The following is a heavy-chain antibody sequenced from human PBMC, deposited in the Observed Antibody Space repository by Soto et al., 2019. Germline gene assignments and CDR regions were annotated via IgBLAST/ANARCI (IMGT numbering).Heavy chain of an antibody. Sequence: PSGTLSLTCAVSGGSISTVNWWTWVRQPPKKGLEWIGEIFHGGTANYNPSLKCRLTISLDNSNNQFSLRLRSLTAADSALYYCARGSMTAELYFDYWGPGILVT. J-gene: IGHJ4*02. CDR3: ARGSMTAELYFDY. CDR2: IFHGGTA. CDR1: GGSISTVNW. D-gene: IGHD6-6*01. V-gene: IGHV4-4*02.